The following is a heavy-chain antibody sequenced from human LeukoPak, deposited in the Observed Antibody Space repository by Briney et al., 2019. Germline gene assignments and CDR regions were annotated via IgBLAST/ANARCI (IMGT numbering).Heavy chain of an antibody. V-gene: IGHV3-30-3*02. Sequence: RSGGSLRLSCAASGFSFSSYVMHWVRQAPGKGLEWVVVISYDGSNKYYADSVKGRFTISRDNSKNTLNLQMNSLRAEDTAVYYCAKRVVRGAFDIWGQGTLVTVSS. J-gene: IGHJ3*02. CDR3: AKRVVRGAFDI. D-gene: IGHD5/OR15-5a*01. CDR2: ISYDGSNK. CDR1: GFSFSSYV.